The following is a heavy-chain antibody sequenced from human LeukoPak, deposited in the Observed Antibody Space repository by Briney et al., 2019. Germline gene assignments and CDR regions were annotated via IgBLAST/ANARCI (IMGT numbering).Heavy chain of an antibody. J-gene: IGHJ4*02. V-gene: IGHV3-30*18. D-gene: IGHD3-3*01. CDR2: ISSDGNNK. CDR3: PKAGYDVWTGYLNYFDY. CDR1: GFTLSGFG. Sequence: GGSLRLSCAASGFTLSGFGNHWVRQAPGKGLEWVASISSDGNNKYNVGSVEGRLTMSREKARRMLYLQMNSLRTEDTAFFFRPKAGYDVWTGYLNYFDYWGQGTLVTVSS.